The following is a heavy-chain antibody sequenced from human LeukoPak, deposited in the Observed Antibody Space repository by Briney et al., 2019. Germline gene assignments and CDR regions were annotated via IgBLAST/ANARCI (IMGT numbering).Heavy chain of an antibody. V-gene: IGHV1-18*01. CDR1: GYTFTSYG. J-gene: IGHJ4*02. CDR3: ARSDYNDYRGLGF. Sequence: ASVKVSCKASGYTFTSYGISWVRQAPGQGLEWMGWISAYNGSTTYAQKFQGRVTMTRDTSTSTVYMELSSLTSDDTAVYFCARSDYNDYRGLGFWGQGTLVTVSS. CDR2: ISAYNGST. D-gene: IGHD4-11*01.